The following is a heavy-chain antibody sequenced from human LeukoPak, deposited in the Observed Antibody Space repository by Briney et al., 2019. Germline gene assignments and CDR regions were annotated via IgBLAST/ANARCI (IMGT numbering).Heavy chain of an antibody. CDR1: GGSFSSTSFY. CDR2: IYYNADT. CDR3: ARGLLFAGNSYFDY. J-gene: IGHJ4*02. Sequence: SETLSLTCTVSGGSFSSTSFYWGWIRQPPGKGLEWIGSIYYNADTYYNPSLTGRVTISLDASKNQFSLKVNSVTAADTAVYYCARGLLFAGNSYFDYWGQGVLVTVSS. D-gene: IGHD4-23*01. V-gene: IGHV4-39*07.